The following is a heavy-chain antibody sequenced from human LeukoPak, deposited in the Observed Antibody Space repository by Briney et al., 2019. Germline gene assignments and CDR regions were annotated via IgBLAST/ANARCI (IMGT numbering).Heavy chain of an antibody. CDR2: IYYSGST. Sequence: SETLSLTCTVSGGSISSSSYYWGWIRQPPGKGLEWIGYIYYSGSTNYNPSLKSRVTISIDTSKNQFSLKLSSVTAADTAVYYCARLDWYFDLWGRGTLVTVSS. CDR1: GGSISSSSYY. J-gene: IGHJ2*01. V-gene: IGHV4-61*05. CDR3: ARLDWYFDL.